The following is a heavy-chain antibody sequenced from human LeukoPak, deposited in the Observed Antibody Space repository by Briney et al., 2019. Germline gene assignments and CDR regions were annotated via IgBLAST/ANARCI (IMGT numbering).Heavy chain of an antibody. V-gene: IGHV4-4*07. CDR2: VYSSGST. CDR1: GASISSYY. Sequence: SETLSLTCTVSGASISSYYWSWIRQPPGKGLEWIGRVYSSGSTNYNPSLKSRVTMSEDTSKNQFSLKLRSVTAADTAVYYCARDPDGYNWFDSWGQGTQVTVST. J-gene: IGHJ5*01. CDR3: ARDPDGYNWFDS. D-gene: IGHD1-14*01.